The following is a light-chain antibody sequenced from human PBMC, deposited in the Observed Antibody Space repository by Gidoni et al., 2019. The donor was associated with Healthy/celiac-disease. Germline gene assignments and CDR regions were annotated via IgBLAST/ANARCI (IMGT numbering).Light chain of an antibody. Sequence: EIVMTPSSATLSVSPGERATLSCRASQSVSSNLAWYQQKPGQAARPLIYGASTRATGIPARFSGSGSGTEFTLTISSLQSEDVAVDYCQQYNNWPPWTFGQGTKVEIK. J-gene: IGKJ1*01. V-gene: IGKV3-15*01. CDR2: GAS. CDR1: QSVSSN. CDR3: QQYNNWPPWT.